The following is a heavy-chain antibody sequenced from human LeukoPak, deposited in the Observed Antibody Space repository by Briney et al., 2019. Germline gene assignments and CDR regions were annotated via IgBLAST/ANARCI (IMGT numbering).Heavy chain of an antibody. CDR2: INTNTGNP. CDR3: ARAGQWELRRGFDP. D-gene: IGHD1-26*01. Sequence: ASVKVSRKASGYTFTSYAMNWVRQAPGQGLEWMGWINTNTGNPTYAQGFTGRFVFSLDTSVSTAYLQISSLTAEDTAVYYCARAGQWELRRGFDPWGQGTLVTVSS. V-gene: IGHV7-4-1*02. J-gene: IGHJ5*02. CDR1: GYTFTSYA.